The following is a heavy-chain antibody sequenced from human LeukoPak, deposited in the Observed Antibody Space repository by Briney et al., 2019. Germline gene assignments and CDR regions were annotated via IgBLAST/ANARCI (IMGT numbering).Heavy chain of an antibody. CDR2: IYYSGST. J-gene: IGHJ2*01. V-gene: IGHV4-59*01. Sequence: PSETLSLTRTVSGGSISSYYWSWIRQPPGKGLEWIGYIYYSGSTNYNPSLKSRVTISVDTSKNQFSLKLSSVTAADTAVYYCARHYYDSSGYYDYWYFDLWGRGTLVTVSS. CDR1: GGSISSYY. CDR3: ARHYYDSSGYYDYWYFDL. D-gene: IGHD3-22*01.